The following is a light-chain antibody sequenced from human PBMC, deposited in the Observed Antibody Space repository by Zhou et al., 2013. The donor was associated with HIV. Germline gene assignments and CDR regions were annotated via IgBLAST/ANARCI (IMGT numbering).Light chain of an antibody. CDR2: GVS. Sequence: EIVLTQSPVTLSLSPGERATLSCRASHIISSNFLAWYQQKPGQAPRLLIYGVSNRATGIPDRFSGSGSGTDFTLTISRLEPEDFAVYYCQQYGTSQTFGQGTKVEIK. J-gene: IGKJ1*01. CDR3: QQYGTSQT. CDR1: HIISSNF. V-gene: IGKV3-20*01.